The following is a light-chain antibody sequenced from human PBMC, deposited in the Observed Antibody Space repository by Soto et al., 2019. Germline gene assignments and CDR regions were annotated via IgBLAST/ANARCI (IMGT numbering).Light chain of an antibody. CDR3: QSYDSSLSGYV. J-gene: IGLJ1*01. Sequence: QSVLTQPPSVSGAPGQRVTISCTGSSSNIGAGYDLHWYQQLPGTAPKLLIYDDNNRPPGVPDRFSGSKSGTSASLAITGLQAEDEADYYCQSYDSSLSGYVFGTGTKATVL. CDR2: DDN. V-gene: IGLV1-40*01. CDR1: SSNIGAGYD.